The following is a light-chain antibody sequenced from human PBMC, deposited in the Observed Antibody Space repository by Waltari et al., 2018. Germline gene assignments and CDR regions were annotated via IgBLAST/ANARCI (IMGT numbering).Light chain of an antibody. CDR3: QSYDTSLSVV. Sequence: QSVLTQPPSVSGAPGQRVTISCTGSGPNIGAGHHGPWYQQLPRAAPKPPLYGRPCRAFGVPCPFFGSHAWHLSLPAITGLQAEDEADYYCQSYDTSLSVVFGGGTKLTVL. CDR1: GPNIGAGHH. V-gene: IGLV1-40*01. CDR2: GRP. J-gene: IGLJ3*02.